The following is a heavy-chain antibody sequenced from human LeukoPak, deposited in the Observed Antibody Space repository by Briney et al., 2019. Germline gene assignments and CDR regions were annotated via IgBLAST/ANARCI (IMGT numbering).Heavy chain of an antibody. D-gene: IGHD6-13*01. J-gene: IGHJ5*02. Sequence: GGSLRLSCAAPGFTFSSYWMSWVRQAPGKGLEWVANIKQDGSEKYYVDSVKGRFTISRDNAKNSLYLQMNSLRAEDTAVYYCAREISSWYRSEGRFDPWGQGTLVTVST. CDR3: AREISSWYRSEGRFDP. CDR2: IKQDGSEK. V-gene: IGHV3-7*01. CDR1: GFTFSSYW.